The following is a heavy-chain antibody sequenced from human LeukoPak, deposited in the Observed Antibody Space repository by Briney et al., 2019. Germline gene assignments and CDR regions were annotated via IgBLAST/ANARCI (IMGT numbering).Heavy chain of an antibody. CDR2: ISYDGSNK. D-gene: IGHD6-13*01. CDR1: GFTFSSYG. Sequence: GGSLRLSCAASGFTFSSYGIHWVRQAPGKGLEWVAVISYDGSNKYYADTVRGRFTISRDNSTNTLYLQMNSLRAEDTAVYYCAKDRRAGIAAAGKGYYFDYWGQGTLVTVSS. J-gene: IGHJ4*02. V-gene: IGHV3-30*18. CDR3: AKDRRAGIAAAGKGYYFDY.